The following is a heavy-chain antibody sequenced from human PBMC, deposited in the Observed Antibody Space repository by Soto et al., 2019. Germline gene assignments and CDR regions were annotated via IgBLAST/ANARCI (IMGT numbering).Heavy chain of an antibody. D-gene: IGHD3-10*02. V-gene: IGHV3-13*01. Sequence: EVQLVESGGGLVQPGGSLRLSCAASGFTFSTYDMHWVRQTAGKGLEWVSAIGTVGDTYYPGSVKGRFTISREDAKNSLYLQMNSLRAEDTAVYFCARENYGPGVKEFDYWGQGTLVTVSS. CDR1: GFTFSTYD. CDR3: ARENYGPGVKEFDY. CDR2: IGTVGDT. J-gene: IGHJ4*02.